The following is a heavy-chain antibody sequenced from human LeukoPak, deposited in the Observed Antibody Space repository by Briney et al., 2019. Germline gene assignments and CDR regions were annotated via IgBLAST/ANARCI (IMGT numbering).Heavy chain of an antibody. D-gene: IGHD6-19*01. CDR1: GYTFTSYD. CDR3: AREDSSGWYSNWFDP. V-gene: IGHV1-8*01. J-gene: IGHJ5*02. Sequence: ASVKVSCKASGYTFTSYDINWVRQATGQGLEWMGWMNPNSGNTGYAQKFQGRVTMTRNTSISTAYMELSRLRSDDTAVYYCAREDSSGWYSNWFDPWGQGTLVTVSS. CDR2: MNPNSGNT.